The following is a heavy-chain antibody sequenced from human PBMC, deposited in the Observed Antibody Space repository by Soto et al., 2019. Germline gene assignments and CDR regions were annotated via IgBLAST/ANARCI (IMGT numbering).Heavy chain of an antibody. CDR3: ASFSSGWLANWFDP. V-gene: IGHV3-23*01. J-gene: IGHJ5*02. CDR1: GFTFSSYA. CDR2: ISGSGGST. Sequence: GGSLRLSCAASGFTFSSYAMSWVRQAPGKGLEWVSAISGSGGSTYYADSVKGRFTISRDNSKNTLYLQMNSLRAEDTAVYYCASFSSGWLANWFDPWGQGTLVTVSS. D-gene: IGHD6-19*01.